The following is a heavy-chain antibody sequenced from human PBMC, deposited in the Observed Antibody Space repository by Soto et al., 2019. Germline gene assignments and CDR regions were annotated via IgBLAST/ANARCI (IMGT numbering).Heavy chain of an antibody. D-gene: IGHD2-2*01. CDR1: GFTFTSHA. Sequence: WGSLRLSCAASGFTFTSHAMRCFRHTPLKGREWVAAISYDEIDKKYASSVKGRFTVSRDNVKNTLSLQMNSLRPEDTAVYYCAKDSGYQLPDNYFYYGLDVWGQGTTVTVSS. V-gene: IGHV3-30*18. J-gene: IGHJ6*02. CDR3: AKDSGYQLPDNYFYYGLDV. CDR2: ISYDEIDK.